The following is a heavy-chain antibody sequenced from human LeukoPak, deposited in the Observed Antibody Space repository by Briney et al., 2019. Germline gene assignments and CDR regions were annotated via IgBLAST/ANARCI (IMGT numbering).Heavy chain of an antibody. CDR1: GFTFRSFA. CDR2: FSSNGGRT. J-gene: IGHJ6*02. Sequence: GGSLRLSCSASGFTFRSFAMHWVGQAPGKGLEYVSAFSSNGGRTYYANYVKGRFTIFRDNSKNTLYLQMGSLRAEDMAVYYCAREIGILTGYLGYYGMDVWGQGTTVTVSS. D-gene: IGHD3-9*01. CDR3: AREIGILTGYLGYYGMDV. V-gene: IGHV3-64*01.